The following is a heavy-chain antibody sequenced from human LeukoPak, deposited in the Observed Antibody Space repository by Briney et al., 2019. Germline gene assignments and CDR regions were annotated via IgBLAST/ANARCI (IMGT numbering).Heavy chain of an antibody. D-gene: IGHD3-3*01. CDR1: GGSFSGYY. CDR2: INHSGST. J-gene: IGHJ3*02. Sequence: YPSETLSLTCAVYGGSFSGYYWSWIRQPPGKGLEWIGEINHSGSTNYNPSLKSRVTISVDTSKNQFSLKLSSVTAADTAVYYCARGQDFWSGYYKARAFDIWGQGTMVTVSS. V-gene: IGHV4-34*01. CDR3: ARGQDFWSGYYKARAFDI.